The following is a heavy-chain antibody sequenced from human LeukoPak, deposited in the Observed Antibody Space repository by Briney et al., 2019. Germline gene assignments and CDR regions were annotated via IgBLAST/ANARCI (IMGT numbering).Heavy chain of an antibody. CDR3: ARAYPYSSSWYPPSD. CDR2: ISGSGGST. CDR1: GFTFSSSA. Sequence: GGSLRLSCAASGFTFSSSAMSWVRQAPGKGLEWVSAISGSGGSTYYADSVKGRFTISRDNSKNTLYLQMDNLRVEDTALYYCARAYPYSSSWYPPSDWGQGTLVTVSS. V-gene: IGHV3-23*01. J-gene: IGHJ4*02. D-gene: IGHD6-13*01.